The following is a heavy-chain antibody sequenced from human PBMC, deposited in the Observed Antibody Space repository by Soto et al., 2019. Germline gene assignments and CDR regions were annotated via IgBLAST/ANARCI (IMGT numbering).Heavy chain of an antibody. CDR2: ISSTATYT. J-gene: IGHJ4*02. CDR1: GFSFSDYY. CDR3: ARARLVVEGRFDY. D-gene: IGHD3-22*01. Sequence: GVSLRLSCAASGFSFSDYYMNWIRQAPGKGLEWLSYISSTATYTNYADSVRGRFTISRDSAKNSLYLDMNGLRAEDTAVYYCARARLVVEGRFDYWGQGTLVTVSS. V-gene: IGHV3-11*06.